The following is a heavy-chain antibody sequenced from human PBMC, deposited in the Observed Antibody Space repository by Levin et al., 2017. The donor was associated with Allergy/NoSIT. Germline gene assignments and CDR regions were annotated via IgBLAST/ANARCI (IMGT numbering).Heavy chain of an antibody. CDR2: IYHSGST. Sequence: SETLSLTCAVSGGSISSINWWSWVRQPPGKGLEWIGEIYHSGSTNYNPSLKSRVTISVDKSKNQFSLKLSSVTAADTAVYYCARDREGGYNYFQHWGQGTLVTVSS. D-gene: IGHD5-24*01. CDR1: GGSISSINW. V-gene: IGHV4-4*02. J-gene: IGHJ1*01. CDR3: ARDREGGYNYFQH.